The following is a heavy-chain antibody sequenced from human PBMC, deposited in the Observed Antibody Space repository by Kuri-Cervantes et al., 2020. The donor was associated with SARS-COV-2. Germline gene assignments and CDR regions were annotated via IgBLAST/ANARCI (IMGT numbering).Heavy chain of an antibody. CDR1: GDTFSSYA. CDR2: IIPIFGTA. CDR3: ARGYGDQPYEYDAFDI. D-gene: IGHD4-17*01. J-gene: IGHJ3*02. Sequence: SVKVSCKASGDTFSSYAISWVRQAPGQGLEWMGGIIPIFGTANYAQKFQGRVTITTDESTSTAYMELSSLRSEDTAVYYCARGYGDQPYEYDAFDIWGQGTMVTVSS. V-gene: IGHV1-69*05.